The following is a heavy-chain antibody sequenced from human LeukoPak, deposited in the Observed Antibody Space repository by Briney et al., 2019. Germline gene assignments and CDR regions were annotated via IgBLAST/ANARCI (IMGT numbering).Heavy chain of an antibody. Sequence: GASVKVSCKASGYTFTSHNMHWVRQAPGQGREWMGVINPSSNTTSYAQRFQGRVTMTRDTSTSTVYMELSTLRSEDTAVHYCAKMGYSSDSYFDYWGQGTLVAVSS. CDR2: INPSSNTT. CDR3: AKMGYSSDSYFDY. V-gene: IGHV1-46*01. CDR1: GYTFTSHN. J-gene: IGHJ4*02. D-gene: IGHD6-19*01.